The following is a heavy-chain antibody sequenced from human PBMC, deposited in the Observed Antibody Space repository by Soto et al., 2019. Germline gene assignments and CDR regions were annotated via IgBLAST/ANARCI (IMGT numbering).Heavy chain of an antibody. CDR2: IFSNDEK. CDR3: AQILFGRSVAGGYFYMDV. V-gene: IGHV2-26*01. Sequence: HVTLKESGPVLVKPTETLTLTCTASGFSLSNGKVGVSWIRQPPGKALEWLAHIFSNDEKSYRTSLKSRLTMSEDTSKSQVVLTMTNVDPVDTATYYCAQILFGRSVAGGYFYMDVWGKGTTVTVSS. CDR1: GFSLSNGKVG. J-gene: IGHJ6*03. D-gene: IGHD6-19*01.